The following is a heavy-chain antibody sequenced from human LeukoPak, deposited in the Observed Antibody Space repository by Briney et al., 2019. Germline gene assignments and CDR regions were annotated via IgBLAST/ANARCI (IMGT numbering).Heavy chain of an antibody. J-gene: IGHJ4*02. CDR3: AKADSSGWPTGFDY. D-gene: IGHD6-19*01. CDR1: GFSFSSYA. CDR2: ISGSGGST. Sequence: GGSLRLSCAASGFSFSSYAMSWVRQAPGKGLEWVSGISGSGGSTYYADSVKGRFTISRGNSKNTLYLQMDSLRAEDTAVYYCAKADSSGWPTGFDYWGQGTLVTVSS. V-gene: IGHV3-23*01.